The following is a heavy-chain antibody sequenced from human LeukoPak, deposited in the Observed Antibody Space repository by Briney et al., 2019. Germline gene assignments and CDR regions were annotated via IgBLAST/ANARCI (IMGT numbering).Heavy chain of an antibody. D-gene: IGHD3-16*02. CDR1: GFTFSSYS. V-gene: IGHV3-23*01. CDR3: AKVALNHYVWGSDRSPLGY. Sequence: GGSLRLSCADSGFTFSSYSMNWVRQAPGKGLEWVSGISYSGGSTYYADSVKGRFTISRDNSKNTLFLQVNSLRAEDTAIYYCAKVALNHYVWGSDRSPLGYWGQGTLVTVSS. CDR2: ISYSGGST. J-gene: IGHJ4*02.